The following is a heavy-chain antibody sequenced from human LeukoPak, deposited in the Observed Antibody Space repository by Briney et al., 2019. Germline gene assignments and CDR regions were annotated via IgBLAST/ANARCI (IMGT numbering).Heavy chain of an antibody. Sequence: RGSLKLSCAASEFTFSSYSMSWVRQAPGKGLEWVSSITSSSSYIYYADSVKGRFTISRDNAKNSLYLQMNSLRAEDTAVYYCAGKNEYTYGSIFDYWGQGTLVTVSS. CDR1: EFTFSSYS. V-gene: IGHV3-21*01. D-gene: IGHD5-18*01. CDR3: AGKNEYTYGSIFDY. J-gene: IGHJ4*02. CDR2: ITSSSSYI.